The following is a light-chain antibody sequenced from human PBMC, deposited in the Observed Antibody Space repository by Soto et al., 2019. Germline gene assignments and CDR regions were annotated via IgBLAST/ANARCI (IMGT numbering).Light chain of an antibody. CDR3: CSYAGTYTYV. Sequence: QSVLAQPRSVSGSPGQSVTISCTGTSNDVGIYNYVSWYQQHPDKAPQLMIYDVSNRPSGGPDRFSGSKSGNTASLTISGLQAEDEAESYCCSYAGTYTYVFGTGTQDTAL. CDR1: SNDVGIYNY. J-gene: IGLJ1*01. V-gene: IGLV2-11*01. CDR2: DVS.